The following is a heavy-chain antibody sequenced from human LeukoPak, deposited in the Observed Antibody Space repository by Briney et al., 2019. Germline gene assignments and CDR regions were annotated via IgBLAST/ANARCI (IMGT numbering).Heavy chain of an antibody. V-gene: IGHV4-59*01. D-gene: IGHD3-10*01. Sequence: SETLSLTCTVSGGYISSYYWSWIRQPPGQGLAWIGYIYYSGSTNYNPSLNSRLTISVATSKNQFSLKLSSVTAADTAVYYCARGRKITMVRGVSIPLCYFDYWGQGTLVTVSA. CDR1: GGYISSYY. J-gene: IGHJ4*02. CDR2: IYYSGST. CDR3: ARGRKITMVRGVSIPLCYFDY.